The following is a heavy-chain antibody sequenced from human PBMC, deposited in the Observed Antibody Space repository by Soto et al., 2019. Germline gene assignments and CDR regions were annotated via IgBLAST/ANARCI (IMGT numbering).Heavy chain of an antibody. CDR2: INPNSGGT. J-gene: IGHJ6*02. D-gene: IGHD6-13*01. CDR1: GYTFTGYY. Sequence: QVQLVQSGAEVKKPGASVKVSCKASGYTFTGYYMHWVRQAPGQGLEWMGWINPNSGGTNYAQKFQGWVTMNRDTSISTAYMELSRLRSDDTAVYYCARVRIAAAGTTPNSFGMDVWGQGTTVTVSS. V-gene: IGHV1-2*04. CDR3: ARVRIAAAGTTPNSFGMDV.